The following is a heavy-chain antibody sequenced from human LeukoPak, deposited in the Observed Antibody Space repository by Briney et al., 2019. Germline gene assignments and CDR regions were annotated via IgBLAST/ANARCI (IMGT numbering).Heavy chain of an antibody. CDR1: GFTFSNYA. V-gene: IGHV3-64D*06. CDR2: INDNGGST. D-gene: IGHD4-17*01. J-gene: IGHJ4*02. Sequence: PGGSLRLSCSASGFTFSNYATHWVRQAPGKGLEYVSAINDNGGSTHYVESVKGRFTISRDNSKNTLYLQMSCLRAEDTAVYYCVKDPGSTVTREDYFDNWGQGTLVTVSS. CDR3: VKDPGSTVTREDYFDN.